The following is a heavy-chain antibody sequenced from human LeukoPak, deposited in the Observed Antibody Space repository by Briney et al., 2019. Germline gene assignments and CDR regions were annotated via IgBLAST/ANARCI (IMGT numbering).Heavy chain of an antibody. J-gene: IGHJ4*02. CDR2: IDPSGVTT. D-gene: IGHD1-26*01. Sequence: RASVKVSCKPSGYTFTTYYMHWVRQAPGQGLEWMGMIDPSGVTTKYAQKFQARVTMNRDTSTRTLYMELTSLKSDDTALYYCARGSRVGVTSGAIYFDSWGQGALVTVSS. CDR1: GYTFTTYY. V-gene: IGHV1-46*01. CDR3: ARGSRVGVTSGAIYFDS.